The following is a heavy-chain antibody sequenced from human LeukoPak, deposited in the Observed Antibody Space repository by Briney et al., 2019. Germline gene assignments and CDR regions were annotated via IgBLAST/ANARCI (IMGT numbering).Heavy chain of an antibody. J-gene: IGHJ5*02. D-gene: IGHD3-10*01. V-gene: IGHV4-39*01. CDR3: ASHIEIPFGELTRKWFDP. Sequence: SETLSLTCTVSGGSISSSSYYWGWIRQPPGKGLEWIGSIYYSGSTYYNPSLKSRVTISVDTSKNQFSLKLSSVTAADTAVYYCASHIEIPFGELTRKWFDPWGQGTLVTVSS. CDR1: GGSISSSSYY. CDR2: IYYSGST.